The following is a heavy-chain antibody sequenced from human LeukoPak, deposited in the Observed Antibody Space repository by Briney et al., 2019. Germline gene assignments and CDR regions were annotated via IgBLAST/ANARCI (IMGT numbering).Heavy chain of an antibody. V-gene: IGHV3-21*01. J-gene: IGHJ6*03. CDR3: ARVATASHYYYMDV. Sequence: GGSLRLSCAASGSTFSSYSVNWVRQAPGKGLEWVSSISSSSSYIYYADSVKGRFTISRDNAKNSLYLQMNSLRAEDTAVYYCARVATASHYYYMDVWGKGTTVTVSS. CDR2: ISSSSSYI. D-gene: IGHD5-12*01. CDR1: GSTFSSYS.